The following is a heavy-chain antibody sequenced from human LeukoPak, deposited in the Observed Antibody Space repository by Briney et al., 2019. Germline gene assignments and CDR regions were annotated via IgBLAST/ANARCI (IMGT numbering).Heavy chain of an antibody. D-gene: IGHD6-19*01. J-gene: IGHJ5*02. CDR2: IIASGDKT. CDR1: GFTFSSYA. V-gene: IGHV3-23*01. CDR3: AKRVGVAVAGPGDH. Sequence: PGGSLRLSCAGSGFTFSSYAMSWVRQAPGKGVEWVSGIIASGDKTDYADSVRGRFTISRDNSKNKVYLQMNSLRAEDTAVYYCAKRVGVAVAGPGDHWGQGTLVIVSS.